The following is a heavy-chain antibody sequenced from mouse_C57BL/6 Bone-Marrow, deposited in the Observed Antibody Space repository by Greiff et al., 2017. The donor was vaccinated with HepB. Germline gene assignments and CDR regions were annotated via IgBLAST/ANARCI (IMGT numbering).Heavy chain of an antibody. CDR1: GFTFSDYY. J-gene: IGHJ2*01. CDR2: ISNGGGST. V-gene: IGHV5-12*01. CDR3: ARLGFDY. Sequence: EVKLMESGGGLVQPGGSLKLSCAASGFTFSDYYMYWVRQTPEKRLEWVAYISNGGGSTYYPDTVKGRFTLSRDNAKNTLYLQMSRLKSEDTAMYYCARLGFDYWGQGTTLTVSS.